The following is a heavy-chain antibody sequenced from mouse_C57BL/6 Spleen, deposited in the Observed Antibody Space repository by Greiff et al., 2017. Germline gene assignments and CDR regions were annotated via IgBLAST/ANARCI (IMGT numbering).Heavy chain of an antibody. CDR2: IHPNSGST. V-gene: IGHV1-64*01. J-gene: IGHJ3*01. D-gene: IGHD2-1*01. Sequence: QVQLQQSGAELVKPGASVKLSCKASGYTFTSYWMHWVKQRPGQGLEWIGMIHPNSGSTNYNEKFKSKATLTVDKSSSTAYMQLSSLTSEDSAVYYCAREKDYYGNPFAYWGQGTLVTVSA. CDR1: GYTFTSYW. CDR3: AREKDYYGNPFAY.